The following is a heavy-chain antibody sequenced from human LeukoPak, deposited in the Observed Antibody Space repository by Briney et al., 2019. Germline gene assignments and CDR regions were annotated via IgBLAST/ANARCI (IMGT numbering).Heavy chain of an antibody. CDR3: ARDVKELYADYPQCHFDY. CDR2: ISGYNGNT. V-gene: IGHV1-18*01. CDR1: GYTFTSYG. Sequence: ASVKVSCKASGYTFTSYGLSWVRQAPGQGLEWMGRISGYNGNTNHAQKFQDRLTMTTDTSTSTAYMELRSLRSDDTAVYYCARDVKELYADYPQCHFDYWGQGTLVTVSS. J-gene: IGHJ4*02. D-gene: IGHD4-17*01.